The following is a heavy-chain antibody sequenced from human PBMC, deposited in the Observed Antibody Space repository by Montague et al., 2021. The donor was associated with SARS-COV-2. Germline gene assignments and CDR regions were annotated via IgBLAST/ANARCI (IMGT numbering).Heavy chain of an antibody. Sequence: SETLSLTCTVSGGSISNYYWTWIRQPAGKGLEWIGRLYTSGSTTYNPSLKSRVTMSVDTSKNQFSLNVTSVTAADTAIYYCARESGYSSGWRWYYGMDVWGQGTTVTVS. D-gene: IGHD6-19*01. J-gene: IGHJ6*02. CDR1: GGSISNYY. V-gene: IGHV4-4*07. CDR2: LYTSGST. CDR3: ARESGYSSGWRWYYGMDV.